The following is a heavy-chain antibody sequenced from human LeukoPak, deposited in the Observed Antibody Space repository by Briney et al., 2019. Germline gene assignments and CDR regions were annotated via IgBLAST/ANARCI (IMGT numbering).Heavy chain of an antibody. V-gene: IGHV3-23*01. D-gene: IGHD6-13*01. J-gene: IGHJ4*02. CDR3: AKDGAYSSSSYFDY. CDR1: GFTFSSYA. Sequence: GGSLRLSCVASGFTFSSYAMSWVRQAPGKGLEWVSAISGSGGSTYYADSVKGRFTISRDNSKNTLYLQMNSLRAEDTAVYYCAKDGAYSSSSYFDYWGQGTLVTVSS. CDR2: ISGSGGST.